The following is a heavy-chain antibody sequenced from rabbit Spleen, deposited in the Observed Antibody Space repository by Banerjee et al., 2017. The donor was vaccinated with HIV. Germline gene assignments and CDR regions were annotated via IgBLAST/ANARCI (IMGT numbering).Heavy chain of an antibody. V-gene: IGHV1S40*01. J-gene: IGHJ4*01. Sequence: QSLEESGGGLVQPEGSLTLTCTASGFSFSSSYYMCWVHQAPGKGLEWIACIYAGSSGSTTYASWAKGRFTISKTSSTTVTLQLSSLTAADTATYFCTRDLLSESNACLWGPGTLVTVS. CDR3: TRDLLSESNACL. CDR1: GFSFSSSYY. CDR2: IYAGSSGST.